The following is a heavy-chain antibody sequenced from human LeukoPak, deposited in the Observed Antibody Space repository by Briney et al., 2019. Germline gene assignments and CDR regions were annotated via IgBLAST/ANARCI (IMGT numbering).Heavy chain of an antibody. D-gene: IGHD6-19*01. Sequence: GGSLRLSCAASGFTVSSNYMTWVRQAPGKGLEWVSVIFGGGSTYYADSVKGRFTISRDNSKNTLFLQMNSLRVEDTAVYYCARWRAGIAVAVDYWGQGTLVTVSS. CDR3: ARWRAGIAVAVDY. CDR1: GFTVSSNY. CDR2: IFGGGST. V-gene: IGHV3-66*01. J-gene: IGHJ4*02.